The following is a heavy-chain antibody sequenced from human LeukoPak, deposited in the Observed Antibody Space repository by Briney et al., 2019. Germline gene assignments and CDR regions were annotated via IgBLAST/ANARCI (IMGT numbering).Heavy chain of an antibody. V-gene: IGHV4-39*07. Sequence: SETLSLTCTVSAGSISSTSHHWGWIRQSPGKGLEWIGSIYYGRTTYYNPSLNSRVTISVDTSKNQFSLRLSSVTAADAAVYYCVRDRELNYWGQGTLVTVSS. CDR3: VRDRELNY. D-gene: IGHD1-26*01. CDR1: AGSISSTSHH. CDR2: IYYGRTT. J-gene: IGHJ4*02.